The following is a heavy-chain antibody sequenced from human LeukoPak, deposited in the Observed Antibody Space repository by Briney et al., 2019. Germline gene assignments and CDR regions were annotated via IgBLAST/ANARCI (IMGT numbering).Heavy chain of an antibody. CDR3: ARRVGAFPTYYFGY. Sequence: PSQTLSLTCTVSGGSISNGGYYWSWIRQHPGKGLEWIGYIYYNGRINYNPSLKSRIAISVDTSKNQFSLKLSSVTAADTAVYYCARRVGAFPTYYFGYWGQGTRVTVSS. D-gene: IGHD3-3*02. CDR2: IYYNGRI. V-gene: IGHV4-31*03. J-gene: IGHJ4*02. CDR1: GGSISNGGYY.